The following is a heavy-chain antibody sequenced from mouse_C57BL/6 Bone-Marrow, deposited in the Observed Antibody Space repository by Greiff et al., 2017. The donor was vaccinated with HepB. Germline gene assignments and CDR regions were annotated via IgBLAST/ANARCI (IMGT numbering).Heavy chain of an antibody. CDR2: ISNGGGST. Sequence: EVKLVESGGGLVQPGGSLKLSCAASGFTFSDYYMYWVRQTPEKRLEWVAYISNGGGSTYYPDTVKGQFTISRDNAKNTLYLQMSRLKSEDTAMYYCARTYYYGSSHPYYAMDYWGQGTSVTVSS. V-gene: IGHV5-12*01. CDR3: ARTYYYGSSHPYYAMDY. D-gene: IGHD1-1*01. J-gene: IGHJ4*01. CDR1: GFTFSDYY.